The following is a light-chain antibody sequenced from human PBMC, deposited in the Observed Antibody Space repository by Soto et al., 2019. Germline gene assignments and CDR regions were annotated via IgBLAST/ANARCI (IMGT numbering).Light chain of an antibody. CDR2: DVS. V-gene: IGKV1-5*01. J-gene: IGKJ1*01. CDR1: QSISSW. Sequence: DIQMTQSPSSLSAVDGDRVTITCRASQSISSWLAWYQQKPEKAPKLLLYDVSSLDRGVPSICSGSGSATEFILTSNGLPPDDFATYFCQQSNSDTWTFGQGTKVDI. CDR3: QQSNSDTWT.